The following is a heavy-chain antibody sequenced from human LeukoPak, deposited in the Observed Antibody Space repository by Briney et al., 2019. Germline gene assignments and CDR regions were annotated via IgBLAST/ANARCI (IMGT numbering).Heavy chain of an antibody. D-gene: IGHD5-18*01. V-gene: IGHV3-15*01. CDR1: GLTFSAAW. J-gene: IGHJ4*02. CDR2: IQSKSDGGTA. CDR3: TTDRGAMVN. Sequence: GGSLRLSCVASGLTFSAAWMYWVRQAPGKGLEWVGRIQSKSDGGTADYAAPVKGRFIISRDDSKNTLYLQMYSLRTEDTAVYYCTTDRGAMVNWGQGTLVTVSS.